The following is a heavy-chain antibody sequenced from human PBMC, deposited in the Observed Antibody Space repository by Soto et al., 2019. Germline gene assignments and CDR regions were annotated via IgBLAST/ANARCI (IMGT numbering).Heavy chain of an antibody. J-gene: IGHJ4*02. V-gene: IGHV3-15*01. CDR3: TTAHPRGPDY. D-gene: IGHD5-12*01. Sequence: GSLRLSCAASGFTFNNAWMNWVRQAPGKGLEWVGRIKSKTDGGTIDYPAPVKGRFTISRDDSRNTLYLQMNSLTTEDTAVYYCTTAHPRGPDYWGQGTLVTVSS. CDR2: IKSKTDGGTI. CDR1: GFTFNNAW.